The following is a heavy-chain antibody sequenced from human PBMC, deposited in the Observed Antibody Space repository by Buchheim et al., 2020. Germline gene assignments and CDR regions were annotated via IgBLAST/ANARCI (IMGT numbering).Heavy chain of an antibody. CDR1: GFTFSDYY. D-gene: IGHD4-17*01. V-gene: IGHV3-11*01. J-gene: IGHJ6*02. CDR2: ISSSAGTR. Sequence: QVQLVESGGDLVKPGGSLRLSCAASGFTFSDYYMSWIRQAPGKGLEWVAYISSSAGTRYYGDSVRGRFTVSRDNVKNSLYLQMNSLRAEDTAVYYCARDLGYGDQPDYYYYGMDVWGQGTT. CDR3: ARDLGYGDQPDYYYYGMDV.